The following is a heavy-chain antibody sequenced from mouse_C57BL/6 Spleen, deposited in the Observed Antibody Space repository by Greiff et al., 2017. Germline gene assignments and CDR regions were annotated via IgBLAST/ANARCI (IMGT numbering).Heavy chain of an antibody. D-gene: IGHD2-2*01. CDR3: ARKLRWLEAMDY. Sequence: VKLQESGPGLVQPSQSLSITCTVSGFSLTSYGVHWVRQSPGQGLEWLGVIWRGGSTAYHAAFISRLSISKDNSKSQIVFKKNSLQADDTARNYCARKLRWLEAMDYGGQGTSVTVSS. V-gene: IGHV2-2*01. J-gene: IGHJ4*01. CDR1: GFSLTSYG. CDR2: IWRGGST.